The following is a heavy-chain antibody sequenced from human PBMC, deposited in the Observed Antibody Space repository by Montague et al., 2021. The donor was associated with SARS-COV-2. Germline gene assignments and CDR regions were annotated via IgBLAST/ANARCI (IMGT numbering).Heavy chain of an antibody. CDR3: ARDSPHFDFWRGHYGDKYYMDI. D-gene: IGHD3-3*01. CDR2: LLTSGAT. J-gene: IGHJ6*03. CDR1: GDSITSKTHY. V-gene: IGHV4-61*02. Sequence: TLSLTCTVSGDSITSKTHYWDWVRQPAGKGLEWIGRLLTSGATNFNPSLKSRLTISRDTSNNEFYLKLSSVTAADTAVYYCARDSPHFDFWRGHYGDKYYMDIWGQGTTVTVS.